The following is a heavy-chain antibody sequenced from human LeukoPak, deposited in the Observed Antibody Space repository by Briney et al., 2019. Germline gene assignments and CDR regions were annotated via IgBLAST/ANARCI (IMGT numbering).Heavy chain of an antibody. D-gene: IGHD3-10*01. Sequence: ASVKVSCKASGYTFTGYYMHWVRQAPGQGLEWMGWINPNSGGTNYAQKFQGRVTMTRDTSISTAFMELSRLRSDDTAVYYCAREVSYGAGFDYWGQGTLVTVSS. J-gene: IGHJ4*02. CDR2: INPNSGGT. CDR3: AREVSYGAGFDY. CDR1: GYTFTGYY. V-gene: IGHV1-2*02.